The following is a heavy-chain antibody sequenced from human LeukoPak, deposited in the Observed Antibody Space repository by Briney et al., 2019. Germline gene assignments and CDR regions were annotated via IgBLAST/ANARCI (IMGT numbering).Heavy chain of an antibody. CDR2: ISSGGNTI. V-gene: IGHV3-48*03. CDR1: GFTFSSYE. CDR3: TRENDVVLSVDY. Sequence: GGSLRLSCAASGFTFSSYEMNWVRQAPGKGLEWVSYISSGGNTIYYADSVKGRFTISRDNAKNSLYLQMNSLRAEDTAVYYCTRENDVVLSVDYWGQGTLVTVSS. D-gene: IGHD5/OR15-5a*01. J-gene: IGHJ4*02.